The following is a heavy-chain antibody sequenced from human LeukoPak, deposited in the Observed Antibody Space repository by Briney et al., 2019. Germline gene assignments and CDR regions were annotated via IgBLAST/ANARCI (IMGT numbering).Heavy chain of an antibody. J-gene: IGHJ4*02. V-gene: IGHV4-39*01. CDR1: GGSISSSSYY. CDR2: IYYSGST. Sequence: SETLSLTCTVSGGSISSSSYYWGWIRQPPGKGLEWIGSIYYSGSTYYNPSLKSRVTISVDTSKNQFSLKLSSVTAADTAVYYCARAPKVFHFDYWGQGTLVTVSS. CDR3: ARAPKVFHFDY.